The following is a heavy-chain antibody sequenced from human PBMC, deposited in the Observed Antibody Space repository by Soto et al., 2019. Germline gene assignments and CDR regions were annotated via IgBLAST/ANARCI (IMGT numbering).Heavy chain of an antibody. CDR1: GFSFSDYS. J-gene: IGHJ6*03. V-gene: IGHV3-21*01. Sequence: EVQLVESGGGLVKPGGSLRLSCAASGFSFSDYSMNWVRQAPGKGLEWVPSISGSSSYIYYADSLKGRVTVSRDNAEKSLYLQMNSLRAEDTAVYYCARDGAYCSGTGCRDYYHYMDVWGKGTTVTVSS. CDR3: ARDGAYCSGTGCRDYYHYMDV. D-gene: IGHD2-2*01. CDR2: ISGSSSYI.